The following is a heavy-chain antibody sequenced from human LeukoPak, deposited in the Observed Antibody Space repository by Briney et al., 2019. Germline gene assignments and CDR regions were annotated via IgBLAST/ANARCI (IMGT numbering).Heavy chain of an antibody. Sequence: GGSLRLSCAAFGFTVSRNYMIWVRQAPGKGLEWVQVLYSGGTTHYADSVKGRFTISRDNSKNTVYLQVSSLRVEDTAVYFCARGGLTIFGVTQLGWFDPWGQGTLVTVSS. V-gene: IGHV3-66*01. CDR2: LYSGGTT. D-gene: IGHD3-3*01. J-gene: IGHJ5*02. CDR1: GFTVSRNY. CDR3: ARGGLTIFGVTQLGWFDP.